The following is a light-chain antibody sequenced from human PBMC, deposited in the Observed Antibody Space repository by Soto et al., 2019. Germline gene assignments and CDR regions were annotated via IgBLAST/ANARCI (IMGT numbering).Light chain of an antibody. J-gene: IGKJ4*01. V-gene: IGKV1-9*01. CDR1: QGISSY. CDR3: QNYSHSPLT. CDR2: ATS. Sequence: IQLTQSRSSLSASVGDRVTITCRASQGISSYFAWYQQKPGKAPKPLIYATSTLQSGGPSRFSGSGSGTDFTLTIISRQSDDFETSSCQNYSHSPLTSGR.